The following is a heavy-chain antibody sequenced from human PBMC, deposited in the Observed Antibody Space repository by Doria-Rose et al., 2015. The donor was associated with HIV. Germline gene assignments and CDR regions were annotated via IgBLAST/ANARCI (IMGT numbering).Heavy chain of an antibody. D-gene: IGHD6-13*01. V-gene: IGHV2-26*01. CDR3: ARIKSSRWYHKYYFDF. CDR2: IFSDDER. Sequence: QVTLKESGPVLVKPTETLTLTCTVSGVSLSSPGMGVSWIRQPPGKALEWLANIFSDDERSYQTSLKSRLTIYRGTSKSQVVLTMTDMDPVDTATYYCARIKSSRWYHKYYFDFWGQGTLVIVSA. J-gene: IGHJ4*02. CDR1: GVSLSSPGMG.